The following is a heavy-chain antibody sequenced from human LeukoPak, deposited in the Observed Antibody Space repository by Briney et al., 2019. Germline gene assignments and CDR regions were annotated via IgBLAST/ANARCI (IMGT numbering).Heavy chain of an antibody. J-gene: IGHJ3*02. CDR2: ISSSSSYI. CDR1: GFTFSSYN. D-gene: IGHD3-9*01. V-gene: IGHV3-21*01. CDR3: ARARSSPDILTGYWDPGAFDI. Sequence: GGSLRLSCAASGFTFSSYNMNWVRQAPGKGLEWVSSISSSSSYIYYADSVKGRFTISRDNAKNSLYLQMNSLRAEDTAVYYCARARSSPDILTGYWDPGAFDIWGQGTMVTVSS.